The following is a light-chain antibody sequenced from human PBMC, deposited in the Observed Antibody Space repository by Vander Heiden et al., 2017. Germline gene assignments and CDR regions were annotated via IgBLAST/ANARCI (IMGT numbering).Light chain of an antibody. CDR3: QQKNNWPIGA. CDR2: GAS. V-gene: IGKV3-15*01. J-gene: IGKJ1*01. CDR1: QSVSSN. Sequence: IVMTQSPAPLSVSPGERATLSCRASQSVSSNLAWYQQKPGQAPRLRIYGASTRSTGIPARFSGSGYWTEFTLTISSLQSEDFAVDDCQQKNNWPIGAFGQGTKVEIK.